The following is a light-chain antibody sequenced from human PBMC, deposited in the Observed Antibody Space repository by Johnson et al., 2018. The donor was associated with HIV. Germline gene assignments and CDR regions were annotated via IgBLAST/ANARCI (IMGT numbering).Light chain of an antibody. J-gene: IGLJ1*01. Sequence: QSVLTQPPSVSAAPGQMVTISCSGSSSNIGRNYVSWYQHLPGTAPKLLIYDNNKRPSGIPDRFSGSKSGTSATLGITGLQTGDEADYYCGTWGSSLSAGDVFGTGTKVTVL. CDR3: GTWGSSLSAGDV. CDR2: DNN. V-gene: IGLV1-51*01. CDR1: SSNIGRNY.